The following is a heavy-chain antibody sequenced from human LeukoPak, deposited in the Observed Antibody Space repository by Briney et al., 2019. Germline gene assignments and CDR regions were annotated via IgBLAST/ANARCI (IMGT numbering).Heavy chain of an antibody. D-gene: IGHD3-10*01. V-gene: IGHV4-59*04. CDR3: ARRELLSTPDAFDI. CDR2: IYYSGST. CDR1: GGSINTYY. Sequence: SETLSLTCTVSGGSINTYYWSWIRQPPGKGLEWIGYIYYSGSTYYNPSLKSRVTISVDTSKNQFSLKVSSVTAADTAVYYCARRELLSTPDAFDIWGQGTMVTVSS. J-gene: IGHJ3*02.